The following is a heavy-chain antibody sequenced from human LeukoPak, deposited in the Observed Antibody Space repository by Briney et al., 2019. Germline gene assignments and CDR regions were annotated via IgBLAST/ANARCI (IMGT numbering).Heavy chain of an antibody. CDR1: GGSISSHY. J-gene: IGHJ5*02. D-gene: IGHD2-2*01. V-gene: IGHV4-59*11. CDR2: IYYSGST. CDR3: ARLTLLAEGPAAINWFDP. Sequence: PSETLSLTCTVSGGSISSHYWSWIRQPPGKGLEWIGYIYYSGSTNYNPSLKGRVTISVDTSKNQFSLKLSSVTAADTAVYYCARLTLLAEGPAAINWFDPWGQGTLVTVSS.